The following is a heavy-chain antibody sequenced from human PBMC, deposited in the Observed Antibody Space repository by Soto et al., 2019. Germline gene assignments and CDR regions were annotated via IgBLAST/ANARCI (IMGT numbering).Heavy chain of an antibody. CDR2: INAGNGNT. Sequence: ASVKVSCKASGYTFTSYAMHWVRQAPGQRLEWMGWINAGNGNTKYSQKFQGRVTITRDTSASTAYMELSSLRSEDTAVYYCARGEQWLVLDVAYGMDVWGQGTTVTVSS. CDR3: ARGEQWLVLDVAYGMDV. D-gene: IGHD6-19*01. J-gene: IGHJ6*02. V-gene: IGHV1-3*01. CDR1: GYTFTSYA.